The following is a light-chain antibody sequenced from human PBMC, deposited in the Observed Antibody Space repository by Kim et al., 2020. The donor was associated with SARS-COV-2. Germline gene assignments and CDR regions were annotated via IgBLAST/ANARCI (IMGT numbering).Light chain of an antibody. V-gene: IGLV2-14*03. CDR1: SSDVGGYNY. CDR2: DVT. J-gene: IGLJ1*01. Sequence: GQSITITRTGTSSDVGGYNYVSWYQQHPGKAPKLRIYDVTKRPSGVSKRFSGSKSGNTASLTISGLQAEDESDYYCSSYARSNTYVFGTGTRSPS. CDR3: SSYARSNTYV.